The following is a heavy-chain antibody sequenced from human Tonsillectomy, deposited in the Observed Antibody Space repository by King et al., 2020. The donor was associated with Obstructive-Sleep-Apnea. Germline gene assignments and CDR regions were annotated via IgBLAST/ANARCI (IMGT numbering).Heavy chain of an antibody. J-gene: IGHJ3*02. CDR1: GGSISSSSYY. D-gene: IGHD3-10*01. CDR3: ARAWVRGVIKDAFDI. V-gene: IGHV4-39*07. Sequence: QLQESGPGLVKPSETLSLTCTVSGGSISSSSYYWGWIRQPPGKGLEWIGSIYYSGSTYYNPSLKSRVTISVDTSKNQFSLKLSSVTAADTAVYYCARAWVRGVIKDAFDIWGQGTMVTVSS. CDR2: IYYSGST.